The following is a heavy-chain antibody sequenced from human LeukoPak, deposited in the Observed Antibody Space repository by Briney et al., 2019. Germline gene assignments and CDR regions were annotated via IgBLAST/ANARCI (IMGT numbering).Heavy chain of an antibody. D-gene: IGHD6-6*01. Sequence: PSETLSLTCTVSGGSISSYYWSWIRQPPGKGLEWIGYIYYSGSTNYNPSLKSRVTISVDTSKNQFSLKLSSVAAADTAVYYCARVGGSSSPFNYWGQGALVTVSS. V-gene: IGHV4-59*01. CDR2: IYYSGST. CDR1: GGSISSYY. J-gene: IGHJ4*02. CDR3: ARVGGSSSPFNY.